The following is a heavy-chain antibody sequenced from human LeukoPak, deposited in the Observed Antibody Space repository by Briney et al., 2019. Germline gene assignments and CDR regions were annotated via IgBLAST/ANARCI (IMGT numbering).Heavy chain of an antibody. V-gene: IGHV3-20*04. J-gene: IGHJ4*02. CDR1: GFPFDDYG. D-gene: IGHD1-26*01. Sequence: GSLRLSCAASGFPFDDYGMSWVCQAPGKGLEWVSGINWNGGSTGYADSVKGRFTISKDDAKSSLYLQMNSLTTEDTAVYYCVRGGWELDYWGQGTLVTVSS. CDR2: INWNGGST. CDR3: VRGGWELDY.